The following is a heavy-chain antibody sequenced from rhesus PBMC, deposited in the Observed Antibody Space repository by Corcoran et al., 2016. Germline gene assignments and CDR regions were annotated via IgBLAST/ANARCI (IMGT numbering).Heavy chain of an antibody. CDR3: ARHGEPMFDY. CDR1: GSPLSSNW. J-gene: IGHJ4*01. Sequence: QVQPQESGPGLVEPSETLSLTCTVPGSPLSSNWWSWIRQPPGKGLEWIGEINANSGNTNYNPSLKSRLTISKDASKNQVSLRLSFVTAADTAIYYCARHGEPMFDYWGQGVLVTVSS. V-gene: IGHV4-80*01. CDR2: INANSGNT. D-gene: IGHD1-44*01.